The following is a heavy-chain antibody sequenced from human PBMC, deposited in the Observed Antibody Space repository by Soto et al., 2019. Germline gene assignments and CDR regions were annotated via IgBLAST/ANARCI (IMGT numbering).Heavy chain of an antibody. CDR3: ARLRDFWSGYSAYYYYYYMDV. CDR2: IYYSGST. V-gene: IGHV4-39*01. D-gene: IGHD3-3*01. J-gene: IGHJ6*03. CDR1: GGSISSSSYY. Sequence: QLQLQESGPGLVKPSETLSLTCTVSGGSISSSSYYWGWIRQPPGKGLEWIGSIYYSGSTYYNPSLKSRVTISVDTSKNQFSLKLSSVTAADTAVYYCARLRDFWSGYSAYYYYYYMDVWGKGTTVTVSS.